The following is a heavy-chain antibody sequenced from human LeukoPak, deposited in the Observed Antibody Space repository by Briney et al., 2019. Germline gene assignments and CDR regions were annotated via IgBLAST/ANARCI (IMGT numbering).Heavy chain of an antibody. CDR2: IKQDGSEK. D-gene: IGHD3-10*01. CDR3: AREREGVYYYFDY. J-gene: IGHJ4*02. Sequence: GSLRLSCAASGFTFSSYWMSWVRQAPGKGLEWVANIKQDGSEKYYVDSVKGRFTISRDNAKNSLYLQMNSLRAEDAAVYYCAREREGVYYYFDYWGQGTLVTVSS. V-gene: IGHV3-7*01. CDR1: GFTFSSYW.